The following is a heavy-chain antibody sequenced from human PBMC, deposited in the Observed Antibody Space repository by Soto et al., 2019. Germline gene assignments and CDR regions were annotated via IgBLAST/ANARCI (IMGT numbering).Heavy chain of an antibody. CDR2: ISAYNGNT. CDR3: VYYYDSSGWRRDAFDI. D-gene: IGHD3-22*01. CDR1: GYTFTSYG. V-gene: IGHV1-18*01. J-gene: IGHJ3*02. Sequence: QVQLVQSGAEVKKPGASVKVSCKASGYTFTSYGISWVRQAPGQGLEWMGWISAYNGNTNYAQKLQGRVTMTTDTATSTAYMELRSLRSDDTAVYYCVYYYDSSGWRRDAFDIWGQGTMVTVSS.